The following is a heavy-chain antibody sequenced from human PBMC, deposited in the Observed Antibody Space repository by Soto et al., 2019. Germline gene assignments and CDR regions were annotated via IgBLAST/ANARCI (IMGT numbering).Heavy chain of an antibody. J-gene: IGHJ5*02. V-gene: IGHV3-21*01. CDR3: ARSDCTSTSCYVVWFDP. Sequence: GGSLRLSCAASGFTFSKYRMNWVRQAPGKGLEWGSYISSSSSSKFYADSVKGRFTISRDNAKNSVYLQMNSLRAEDTAVYYCARSDCTSTSCYVVWFDPWGQGTLVTVSS. CDR1: GFTFSKYR. D-gene: IGHD2-2*01. CDR2: ISSSSSSK.